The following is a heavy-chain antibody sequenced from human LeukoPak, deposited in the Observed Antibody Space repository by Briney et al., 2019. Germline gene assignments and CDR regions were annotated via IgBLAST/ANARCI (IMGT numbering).Heavy chain of an antibody. D-gene: IGHD3-10*01. CDR1: GGSISSDTYY. J-gene: IGHJ4*02. CDR3: ARRVGRSTYYFDY. V-gene: IGHV4-39*01. CDR2: IYYTGST. Sequence: SETLSLTCGVSGGSISSDTYYWDWIRQPPGKGLEWIGTIYYTGSTYYTPSLKSRVTISVDTSKNQFSLKVSSVTASDTAVYYCARRVGRSTYYFDYRGQGTLVTVSS.